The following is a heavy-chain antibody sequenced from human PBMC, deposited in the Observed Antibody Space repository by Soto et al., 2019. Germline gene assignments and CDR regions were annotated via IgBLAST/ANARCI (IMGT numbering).Heavy chain of an antibody. CDR2: INHSGST. J-gene: IGHJ4*02. Sequence: ETLSLTCAVYGGSFSGYYWSWIRQPPGKGLEWIGEINHSGSTNYNPSLKSRVTISVDTSKNQFSLKLSSVTAADTAVYYCARAGYCSGGSCYSFPPRVAYFDYWGQGTLVTVSS. CDR3: ARAGYCSGGSCYSFPPRVAYFDY. D-gene: IGHD2-15*01. V-gene: IGHV4-34*01. CDR1: GGSFSGYY.